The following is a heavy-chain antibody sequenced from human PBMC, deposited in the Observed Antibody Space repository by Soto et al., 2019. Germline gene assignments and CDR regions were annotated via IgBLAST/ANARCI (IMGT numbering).Heavy chain of an antibody. Sequence: ASVKVSCKASGYTFTSYAMHWVRQAPGQRLEWMGWINAGNGNTKYSQKFQGRVTITRDTSASTAYMELSSRRSEDTAVYYWARGGYSSSWYWFDPWGQGTLVTVSS. J-gene: IGHJ5*02. D-gene: IGHD6-13*01. V-gene: IGHV1-3*01. CDR3: ARGGYSSSWYWFDP. CDR2: INAGNGNT. CDR1: GYTFTSYA.